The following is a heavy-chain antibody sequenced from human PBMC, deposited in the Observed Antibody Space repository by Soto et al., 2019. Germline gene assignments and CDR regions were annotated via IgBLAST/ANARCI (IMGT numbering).Heavy chain of an antibody. V-gene: IGHV1-69*06. Sequence: QMQLVQSGAEVKKPGSSVKVSCKASGGTLSSFINYPINWVRQAPGQGLEWMGGIVPNVGTVNYAQKFQGRVTITAHKATVTAYMELSRLRSEHTPLYYCARRDTSGFLRYFDNWGQVTLVTVSS. J-gene: IGHJ4*02. CDR2: IVPNVGTV. CDR3: ARRDTSGFLRYFDN. CDR1: GGTLSSFINYP. D-gene: IGHD3-3*01.